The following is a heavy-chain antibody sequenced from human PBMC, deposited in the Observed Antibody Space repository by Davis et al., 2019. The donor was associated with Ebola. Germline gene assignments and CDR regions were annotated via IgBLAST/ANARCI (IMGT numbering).Heavy chain of an antibody. J-gene: IGHJ3*02. CDR3: ARDRGYGDAFDI. CDR1: GGSISSSNW. D-gene: IGHD5-12*01. Sequence: MPSETLSLTCAVSGGSISSSNWWSWVRQPPGKGLEWIGEINHSGSTNYNPSLKSRVTISVDTSKNQFSLKLSSVTAADTAVYYCARDRGYGDAFDIWGQGTMVTVSS. CDR2: INHSGST. V-gene: IGHV4-4*02.